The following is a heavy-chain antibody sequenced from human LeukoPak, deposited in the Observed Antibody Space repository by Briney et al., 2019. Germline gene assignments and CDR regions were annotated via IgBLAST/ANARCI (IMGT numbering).Heavy chain of an antibody. J-gene: IGHJ4*02. V-gene: IGHV4-39*01. CDR2: IYYSGST. CDR3: ARSTVAGTRKVDY. Sequence: SETLSLTCTVSGGSISSSGYYWGWIRQPPGKGLEWIGSIYYSGSTYYNPSLRSRVTISVDTSKNQFSLRLSSVTAADTAVYYCARSTVAGTRKVDYWGQGTLVTVSS. CDR1: GGSISSSGYY. D-gene: IGHD6-19*01.